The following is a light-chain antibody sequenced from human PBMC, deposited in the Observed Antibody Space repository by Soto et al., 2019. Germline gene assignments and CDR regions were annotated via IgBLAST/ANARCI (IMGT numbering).Light chain of an antibody. CDR2: AAS. CDR1: QGISSY. CDR3: QQYYSYTYT. V-gene: IGKV1-8*01. Sequence: AIRMTQSPSSFSASTGDRVTITCPASQGISSYLAWYQQKPGKAPKLLIYAASTLQSGVPSRFSGSGSGTDFTLTISCLQSEDFATYYCQQYYSYTYTFGQGTKLEIK. J-gene: IGKJ2*01.